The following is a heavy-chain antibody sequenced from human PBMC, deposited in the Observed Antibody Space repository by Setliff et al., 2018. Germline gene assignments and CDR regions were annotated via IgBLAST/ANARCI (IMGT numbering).Heavy chain of an antibody. D-gene: IGHD2-15*01. V-gene: IGHV5-51*01. CDR3: ASPSGGWTKPFDV. J-gene: IGHJ3*01. CDR1: GYIFSVSW. CDR2: IYAGNSQI. Sequence: PGESLKISCKDSGYIFSVSWIGWVRQMPGKGLEWMGIIYAGNSQIKYGPSFQGQFTISVDKSISTAYLQWSSLKASDTAMYYCASPSGGWTKPFDVWGQGTMVTVSS.